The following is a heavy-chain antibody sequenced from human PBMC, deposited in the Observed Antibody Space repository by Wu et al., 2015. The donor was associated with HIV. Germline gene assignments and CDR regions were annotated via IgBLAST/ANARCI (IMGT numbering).Heavy chain of an antibody. CDR2: INPSGVST. Sequence: QVQLVQSGAEVKKDGASVKVSCKASGYTFTGYYMHWVRQAPGQGLEWMGVINPSGVSTNYAQNFQGRVTMTRDTSTSTVYMELNGLRSEDTAVYYCTRGYNWNYNRFDPWGQGTLVTVPS. V-gene: IGHV1-46*03. J-gene: IGHJ5*02. D-gene: IGHD1-7*01. CDR3: TRGYNWNYNRFDP. CDR1: GYTFTGYY.